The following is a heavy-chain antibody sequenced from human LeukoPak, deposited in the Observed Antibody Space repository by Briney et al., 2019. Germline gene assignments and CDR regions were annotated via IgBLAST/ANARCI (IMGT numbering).Heavy chain of an antibody. J-gene: IGHJ4*02. V-gene: IGHV3-7*01. CDR1: GFTFSSYW. CDR2: IKQDGSEK. CDR3: ASLSSRIEGSPDY. D-gene: IGHD1-26*01. Sequence: PGGSLRLSCAASGFTFSSYWMSWVRQAPGKGLEWVANIKQDGSEKYYVDSAKGRFTISRDNAKNSLYLQMNSLRAEDTAVYYCASLSSRIEGSPDYWGQGTLVTVSS.